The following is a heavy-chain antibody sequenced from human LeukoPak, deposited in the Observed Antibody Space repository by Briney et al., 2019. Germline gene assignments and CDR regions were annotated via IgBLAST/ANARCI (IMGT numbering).Heavy chain of an antibody. CDR2: IGAGAGST. D-gene: IGHD3-22*01. V-gene: IGHV3-23*01. CDR3: AKGYTKDSSSWP. Sequence: PGGSLRLSCAASGFTFSTYAMTWVRQAPGKGLEWVSSIGAGAGSTNYADSVKGRFTISRDNSKNTLYLEMNSLRVEDTAVYYCAKGYTKDSSSWPWGQGTLVTVSS. J-gene: IGHJ5*02. CDR1: GFTFSTYA.